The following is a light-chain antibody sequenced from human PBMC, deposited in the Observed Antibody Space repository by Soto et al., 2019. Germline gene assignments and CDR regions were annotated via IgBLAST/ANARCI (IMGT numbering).Light chain of an antibody. Sequence: QSVLTQPASVSGSPGQSITISCTGTSSDVGGYNYVSWYQQHPGKAPKLMTYDVSSRPSGVSNRFSGSKSGNTASLTISGLQAEDGADYYCSSYTSSSTPLYVFGTGTKVTVL. J-gene: IGLJ1*01. CDR1: SSDVGGYNY. CDR3: SSYTSSSTPLYV. CDR2: DVS. V-gene: IGLV2-14*01.